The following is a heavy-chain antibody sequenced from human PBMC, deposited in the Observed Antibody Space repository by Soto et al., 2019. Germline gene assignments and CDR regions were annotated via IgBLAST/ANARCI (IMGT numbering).Heavy chain of an antibody. Sequence: GGSLGLSCAASGFTFSSYSMNWVRQAPGKGLEWVSSISSSSSYIYYADSVKGRFTISRDNSKNTLYLQMNSLRAEDTAVYYCARERGIAAPEAAVAWFDPWGQGTLVTVSS. CDR1: GFTFSSYS. CDR3: ARERGIAAPEAAVAWFDP. CDR2: ISSSSSYI. J-gene: IGHJ5*02. V-gene: IGHV3-21*01. D-gene: IGHD6-13*01.